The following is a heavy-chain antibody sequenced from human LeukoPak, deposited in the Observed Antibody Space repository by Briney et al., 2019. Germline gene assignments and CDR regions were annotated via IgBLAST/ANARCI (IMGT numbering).Heavy chain of an antibody. CDR3: ASLAGYSGYDPGVDY. D-gene: IGHD5-12*01. V-gene: IGHV4-39*01. Sequence: SETLSLTCTDSGDSISSSSYYWGWIRQPPGKGLEWIGSIYYSGSTYYNPSLRSRVTVSVDTSKNQFSLKLSSVTAADMAVYYCASLAGYSGYDPGVDYWGQGTLVTVSS. CDR2: IYYSGST. CDR1: GDSISSSSYY. J-gene: IGHJ4*02.